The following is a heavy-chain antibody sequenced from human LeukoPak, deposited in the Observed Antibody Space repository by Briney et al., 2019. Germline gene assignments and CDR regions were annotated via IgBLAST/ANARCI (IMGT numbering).Heavy chain of an antibody. Sequence: GGSLRLSCAAPGFTFKNAWMNWVRQAPGKGLEWVGLIKSKSDGGSTDYAAPVKGRFTISRDDSNNVLYLQMNSLKIEDTAIYYCITFTVVVIAASPFSWGQGTLVTVSS. J-gene: IGHJ5*02. CDR1: GFTFKNAW. V-gene: IGHV3-15*07. D-gene: IGHD2-21*01. CDR2: IKSKSDGGST. CDR3: ITFTVVVIAASPFS.